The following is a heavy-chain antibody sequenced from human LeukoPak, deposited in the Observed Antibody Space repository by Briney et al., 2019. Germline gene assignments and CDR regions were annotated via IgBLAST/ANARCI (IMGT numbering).Heavy chain of an antibody. J-gene: IGHJ6*03. CDR1: GFTFSGYS. D-gene: IGHD2-2*01. CDR2: ISSSSSYI. CDR3: ARGGGCSSTSCYHYYYMDV. Sequence: PGGSLRLSCAASGFTFSGYSMNWVRQAPGKGLEWVSSISSSSSYIYYADSVKGRFTISRDNAKNSLYLQMNSLRAEDTAVYHCARGGGCSSTSCYHYYYMDVWGKGTTVTVSS. V-gene: IGHV3-21*01.